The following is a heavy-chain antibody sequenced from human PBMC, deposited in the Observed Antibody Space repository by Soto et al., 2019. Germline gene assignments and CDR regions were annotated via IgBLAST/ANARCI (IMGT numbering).Heavy chain of an antibody. D-gene: IGHD3-22*01. V-gene: IGHV1-18*01. CDR1: GYTFTSYG. CDR2: ISAYNGNT. J-gene: IGHJ3*02. Sequence: ASVKVSCKASGYTFTSYGISWVRQAPGQGLEWMGWISAYNGNTNYAQKLQGRVTMTTDTSTSTAYMELRSLRSDDTAVYYCARDSESLKYYYDSSGYPNAFDIWGQGTMVTVSS. CDR3: ARDSESLKYYYDSSGYPNAFDI.